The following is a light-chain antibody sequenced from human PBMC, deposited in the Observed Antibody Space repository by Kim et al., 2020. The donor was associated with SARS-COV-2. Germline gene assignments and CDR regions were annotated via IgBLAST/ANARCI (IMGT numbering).Light chain of an antibody. CDR2: GKN. J-gene: IGLJ2*01. CDR3: NSRDSNDNVV. Sequence: SSELTQDPAVSVALGQTVRITCHGDSLRSYYATWYQQKPGQAPILVIYGKNNRPSGIPDRFSGSSSGNPASLTITGTQAGDEADYYCNSRDSNDNVVFGG. CDR1: SLRSYY. V-gene: IGLV3-19*01.